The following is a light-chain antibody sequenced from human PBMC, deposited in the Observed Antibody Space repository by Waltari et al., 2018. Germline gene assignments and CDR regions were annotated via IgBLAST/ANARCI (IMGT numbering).Light chain of an antibody. CDR2: KTS. J-gene: IGKJ3*01. CDR1: QVIGRF. CDR3: QQSYNVSFT. V-gene: IGKV1-39*01. Sequence: IQLTQSPSSLSASVGDRVTITCRSSQVIGRFLNWYQQKAGKAPNLLIYKTSTLLHGVPSRFSGSGFGKDFTLTITGLQREDFTTYFCQQSYNVSFTFGPGTTVDLK.